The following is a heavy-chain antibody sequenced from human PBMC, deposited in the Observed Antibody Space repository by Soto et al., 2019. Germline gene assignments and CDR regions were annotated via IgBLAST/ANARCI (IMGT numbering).Heavy chain of an antibody. Sequence: GGSLRLSCAASGSTLSSYAMSWVRQAPGKGLGWVSAISGSGGSTYYADSVKGRFTISTDNSKNTLYLQMNSLRAEDTAVYYCAKDRESDAFDIWGQGTMVTVSS. J-gene: IGHJ3*02. D-gene: IGHD3-10*01. V-gene: IGHV3-23*01. CDR3: AKDRESDAFDI. CDR1: GSTLSSYA. CDR2: ISGSGGST.